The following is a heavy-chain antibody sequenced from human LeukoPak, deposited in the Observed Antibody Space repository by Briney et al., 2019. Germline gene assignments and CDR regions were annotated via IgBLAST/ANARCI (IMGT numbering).Heavy chain of an antibody. CDR2: IKSDGSST. J-gene: IGHJ6*02. CDR1: GFTFSNYW. CDR3: SRDSLSSCGGDCYSGLDV. D-gene: IGHD2-21*02. V-gene: IGHV3-74*01. Sequence: GGSLRLSCAASGFTFSNYWMHWVRHAPGEALLWVSRIKSDGSSTTYADSVKGRFTISRDNAKNTLYLQMNSLRAEDTAVYYCSRDSLSSCGGDCYSGLDVWGQGTTVTVSS.